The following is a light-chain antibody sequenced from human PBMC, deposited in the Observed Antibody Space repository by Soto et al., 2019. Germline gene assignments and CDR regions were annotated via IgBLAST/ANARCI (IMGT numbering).Light chain of an antibody. CDR2: EGS. CDR1: SSDVGSYEF. J-gene: IGLJ1*01. Sequence: QSALTQPASVSESPGQSITISCTGTSSDVGSYEFVSWYQQYPGKAPKLMIYEGSKRPSGVSDRFSGSKSGNTASLTISGLQAEDEADYFCCSYAGGSNVFGAGTKGTVL. V-gene: IGLV2-23*03. CDR3: CSYAGGSNV.